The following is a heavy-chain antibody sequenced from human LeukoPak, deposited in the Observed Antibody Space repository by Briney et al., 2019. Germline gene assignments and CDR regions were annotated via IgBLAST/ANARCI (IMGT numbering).Heavy chain of an antibody. D-gene: IGHD6-19*01. CDR1: GYSFTSYW. CDR2: IDPSDSYT. J-gene: IGHJ4*02. V-gene: IGHV5-10-1*01. CDR3: ARSAATRSIAVAGTGLDY. Sequence: GESLRISCKGSGYSFTSYWISWVRQMPGKGLEWMGRIDPSDSYTNYSPSFQGHVTTSADKSISTAYLQWSSLKASDTAMYYCARSAATRSIAVAGTGLDYWGQGTLVTVSS.